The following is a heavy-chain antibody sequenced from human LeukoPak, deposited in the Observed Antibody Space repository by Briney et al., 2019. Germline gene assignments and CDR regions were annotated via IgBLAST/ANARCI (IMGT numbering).Heavy chain of an antibody. CDR3: ARGIPVYGSSWSYYFDY. J-gene: IGHJ4*02. CDR2: ISAYNGNT. D-gene: IGHD6-13*01. V-gene: IGHV1-18*01. Sequence: ASVKVSCKASGYTFTSYVISWVRQAPGQGLEWMGWISAYNGNTNYAQKLQGRVTMTTDTSTSTAYMELRSLRSDDTAVYYCARGIPVYGSSWSYYFDYWGQGTLVTVSS. CDR1: GYTFTSYV.